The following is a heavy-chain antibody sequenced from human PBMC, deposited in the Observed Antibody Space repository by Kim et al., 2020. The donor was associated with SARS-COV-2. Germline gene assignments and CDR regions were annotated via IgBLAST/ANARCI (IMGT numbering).Heavy chain of an antibody. J-gene: IGHJ4*02. CDR2: SKNKANSYGT. V-gene: IGHV3-72*01. CDR1: GLTFSDHY. CDR3: ARGQCRSGSCDYFDY. D-gene: IGHD2-15*01. Sequence: GGSLRLSCAVSGLTFSDHYMDWVRQAPGNGLEWVARSKNKANSYGTEYAASVNGRFIVSRDDSNNFLYLQMHSLRTEDTAVYYCARGQCRSGSCDYFDYWGQGSLVTVYS.